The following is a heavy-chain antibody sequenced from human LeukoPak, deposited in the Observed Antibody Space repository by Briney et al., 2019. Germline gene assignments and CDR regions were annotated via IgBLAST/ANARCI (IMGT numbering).Heavy chain of an antibody. V-gene: IGHV4-59*01. D-gene: IGHD1-26*01. J-gene: IGHJ6*03. CDR3: ASYSGSYWTGYYYYYMDV. CDR1: GGSISSYY. CDR2: IYYSGST. Sequence: SETLSLTCTVSGGSISSYYWSWIRQPPRKGLEWIGYIYYSGSTNYNPSLKSRVTISVDTSKNQFSLKLSSVTAADTAVYYCASYSGSYWTGYYYYYMDVWGKGTTVTVSS.